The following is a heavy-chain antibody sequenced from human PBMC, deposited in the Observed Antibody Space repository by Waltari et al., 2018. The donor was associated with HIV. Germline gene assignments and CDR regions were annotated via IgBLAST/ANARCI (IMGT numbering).Heavy chain of an antibody. V-gene: IGHV3-74*01. CDR2: INSDGSST. J-gene: IGHJ4*02. CDR3: ARSGGYSKNDPFDY. D-gene: IGHD5-12*01. Sequence: EVQLVESGGGLVQPGGSLRLSCAASGFTFSSYWMHWVRQAPGKGLVWVSRINSDGSSTSYADSVKGRFTISRDNAKNTLYLQMNSLRAEDTAVYYCARSGGYSKNDPFDYWGQGTLVTVSS. CDR1: GFTFSSYW.